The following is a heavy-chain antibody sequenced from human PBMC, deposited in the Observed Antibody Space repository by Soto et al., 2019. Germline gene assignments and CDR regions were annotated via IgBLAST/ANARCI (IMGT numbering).Heavy chain of an antibody. D-gene: IGHD4-17*01. CDR2: IYYSGST. J-gene: IGHJ5*02. Sequence: PSETLSLTCTVSGCSISSYYWSWIRQPPGKGLEWIGYIYYSGSTNYNPSLKSRVTISVDTSKNQFSLKLSSVTAADTAVYYCARDVTYGGNSGNNWFDPWGQGTLVTVSS. CDR3: ARDVTYGGNSGNNWFDP. V-gene: IGHV4-59*01. CDR1: GCSISSYY.